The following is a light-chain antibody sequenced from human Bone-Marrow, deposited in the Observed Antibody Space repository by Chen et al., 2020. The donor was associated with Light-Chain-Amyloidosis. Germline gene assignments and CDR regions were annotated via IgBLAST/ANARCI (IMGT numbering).Light chain of an antibody. Sequence: SYVLTQPSSGVGAPGQAATIACGGNNIGSTSVHWYQQTPGQAPLLVVYDDSDRPSGIPERLSGSNSGNTATLTISRVEAGDEADYYCQVWDRSSDRPVFGGGTKLTVL. J-gene: IGLJ3*02. V-gene: IGLV3-21*02. CDR3: QVWDRSSDRPV. CDR2: DDS. CDR1: NIGSTS.